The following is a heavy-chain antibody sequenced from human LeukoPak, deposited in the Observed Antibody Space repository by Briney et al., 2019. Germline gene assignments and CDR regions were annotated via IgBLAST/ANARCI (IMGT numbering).Heavy chain of an antibody. V-gene: IGHV1-2*02. Sequence: VASVKVSCKASGYTFNGYYLHWVRQAPGQGFEWMGWINPNSGVTKFAQQFQGRVTMTWDTSVSTAYMELSRLTSDDTAMYYCARFGVVTNDAFDIWGQGTMVTISS. J-gene: IGHJ3*02. CDR3: ARFGVVTNDAFDI. D-gene: IGHD3-3*01. CDR1: GYTFNGYY. CDR2: INPNSGVT.